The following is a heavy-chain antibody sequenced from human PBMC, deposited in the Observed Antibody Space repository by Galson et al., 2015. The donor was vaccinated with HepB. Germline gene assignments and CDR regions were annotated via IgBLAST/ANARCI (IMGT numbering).Heavy chain of an antibody. CDR2: IDPSDSYT. CDR3: ARHPHSSIAAPWFDP. D-gene: IGHD6-6*01. J-gene: IGHJ5*02. CDR1: GYSFTSYW. Sequence: QSGAEVKKPEESLRISCKGSGYSFTSYWISWVRQMPGKGLEWMGRIDPSDSYTNYSPSFQGHVTISADKSISTAYLQWSSLKASDTAMYYCARHPHSSIAAPWFDPWGQGTLVTVSS. V-gene: IGHV5-10-1*01.